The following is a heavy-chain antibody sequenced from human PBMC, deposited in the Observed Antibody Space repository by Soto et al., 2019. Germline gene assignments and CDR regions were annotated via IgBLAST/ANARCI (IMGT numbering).Heavy chain of an antibody. CDR1: GGSFSGYY. Sequence: SETLSLTCAVYGGSFSGYYWSWIRQPPGKGLEWIGEINHSGSTNYNPSLKSRVTISVDTSKNQFSLKLSSVTAADTAVYYCARVVQLEPNWFDPWGQGTLVTVSS. V-gene: IGHV4-34*01. D-gene: IGHD1-1*01. J-gene: IGHJ5*02. CDR3: ARVVQLEPNWFDP. CDR2: INHSGST.